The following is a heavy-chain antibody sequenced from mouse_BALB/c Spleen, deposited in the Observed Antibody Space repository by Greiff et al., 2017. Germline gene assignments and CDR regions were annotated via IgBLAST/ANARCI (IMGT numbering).Heavy chain of an antibody. CDR3: ATYGYPYAIDY. D-gene: IGHD2-2*01. V-gene: IGHV1-80*01. CDR1: GYAFSSYW. J-gene: IGHJ4*01. CDR2: IYPGDGDT. Sequence: QVQLQQSGAELVRPGSSVKISCKASGYAFSSYWMNWVKQRPGQGLEWIGQIYPGDGDTNYNGKFKGKATLTADKSSSTAYMQLSSLTSEDSAVYFCATYGYPYAIDYWGQGTSVTVSS.